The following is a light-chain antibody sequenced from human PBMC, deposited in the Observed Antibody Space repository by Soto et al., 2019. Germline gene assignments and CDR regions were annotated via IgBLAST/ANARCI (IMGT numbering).Light chain of an antibody. CDR3: QQYNNWPLT. Sequence: EIVMTQSPATLSVSPGERATLSCRASQSVSRNLAGYQQKPGQAPRLLIYGASTRATGIPARFSGSGSGTEFTLTISSLQSEDFAVYYCQQYNNWPLTFGGGTKVDIK. CDR1: QSVSRN. CDR2: GAS. J-gene: IGKJ4*01. V-gene: IGKV3-15*01.